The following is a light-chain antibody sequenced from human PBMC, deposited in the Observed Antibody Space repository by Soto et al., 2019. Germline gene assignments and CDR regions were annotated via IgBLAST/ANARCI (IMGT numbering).Light chain of an antibody. CDR1: KLGDKY. V-gene: IGLV3-1*01. CDR3: QAWDSKNVV. J-gene: IGLJ2*01. CDR2: QDT. Sequence: SYELTQPPSVSVSPGQTASITCSGDKLGDKYACWYQQKPGQSPVLVIYQDTKRPLGIPERFSGSNSGKTATLTISGTQAMDEADYYCQAWDSKNVVFGGGTKLTVL.